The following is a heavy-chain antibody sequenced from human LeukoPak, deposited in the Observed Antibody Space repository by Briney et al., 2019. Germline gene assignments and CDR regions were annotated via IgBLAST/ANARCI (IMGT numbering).Heavy chain of an antibody. J-gene: IGHJ3*02. Sequence: SETLSLTCTVSGGSISSYYWSWIRQPPGKGLEWIGYIYYSGSTNYNPSLKSRVTISVDTSKNQFSLKLSSVTAADTAVYYCARFDSSGSGAFDIWGQGTMVTVSS. V-gene: IGHV4-59*01. CDR3: ARFDSSGSGAFDI. CDR2: IYYSGST. D-gene: IGHD3-22*01. CDR1: GGSISSYY.